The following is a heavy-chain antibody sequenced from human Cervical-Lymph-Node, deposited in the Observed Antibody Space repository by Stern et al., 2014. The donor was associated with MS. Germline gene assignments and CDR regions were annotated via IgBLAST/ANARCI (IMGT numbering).Heavy chain of an antibody. D-gene: IGHD6-19*01. J-gene: IGHJ4*02. Sequence: VQLVQSGAEVKKPGASVKVSCRASGYTVTSFFMHWVRQAPGQGLEWMGMINPSAGTTTYAQKFQGRVTVTRDTSTSTVYMELSGLRSEDTAMYYCARDDSTGWYYFDYWGQGTLVTVSS. CDR2: INPSAGTT. CDR3: ARDDSTGWYYFDY. CDR1: GYTVTSFF. V-gene: IGHV1-46*03.